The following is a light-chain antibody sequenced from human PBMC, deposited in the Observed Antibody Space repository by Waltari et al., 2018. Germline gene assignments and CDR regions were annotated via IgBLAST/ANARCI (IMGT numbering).Light chain of an antibody. Sequence: QSALTQPASVSGSPGQSITLSCTGTSSYVGTYNFVSRYQQHPGKAPKLMIYEVIKRPSGVSNRFSGSKSGNTASLTISGLQDEDEADYYCCSYAGTDTVIIFGGGTKVTVL. V-gene: IGLV2-23*02. CDR1: SSYVGTYNF. CDR2: EVI. CDR3: CSYAGTDTVII. J-gene: IGLJ2*01.